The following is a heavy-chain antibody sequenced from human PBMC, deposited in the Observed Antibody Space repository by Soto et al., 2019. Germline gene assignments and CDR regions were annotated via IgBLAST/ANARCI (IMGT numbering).Heavy chain of an antibody. Sequence: SETLSLTCTVSGGSISSSSYYWGWIRQPPGKGLEWIGSIYYSGSTYYNPVLKSRVTISVDTSKNQFSLKLSSVTAAATAVYYCARCRSSPISKRSFDYWGQGTLVTVSS. D-gene: IGHD6-13*01. J-gene: IGHJ4*02. V-gene: IGHV4-39*01. CDR2: IYYSGST. CDR1: GGSISSSSYY. CDR3: ARCRSSPISKRSFDY.